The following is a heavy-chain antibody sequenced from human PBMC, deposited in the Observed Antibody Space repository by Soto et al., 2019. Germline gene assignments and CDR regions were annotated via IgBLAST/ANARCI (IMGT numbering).Heavy chain of an antibody. J-gene: IGHJ5*01. CDR2: IYKRTTT. Sequence: SETLSLTCAVSGDSISTVDYFWAWIRQPPGQALEYIGYIYKRTTTYYNPSFESRVAISLDTSKSQFSLNVTSVTAADTAVYFCARGRYCLTGRCFPNWFDSWGQGTLVTVSS. CDR3: ARGRYCLTGRCFPNWFDS. CDR1: GDSISTVDYF. D-gene: IGHD2-15*01. V-gene: IGHV4-30-4*01.